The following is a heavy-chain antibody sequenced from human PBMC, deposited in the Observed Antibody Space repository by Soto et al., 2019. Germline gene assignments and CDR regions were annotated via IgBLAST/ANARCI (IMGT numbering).Heavy chain of an antibody. CDR2: MNPNSGNT. V-gene: IGHV1-8*01. J-gene: IGHJ4*02. D-gene: IGHD1-26*01. CDR3: ARGRHIVGATIAGY. Sequence: ASVKVSCKASGYTFTRYDINWVRQATGQGLEWMGWMNPNSGNTGYAQKFQGRVTMTRNTSISTAYMELSSLRSEDTAVYYCARGRHIVGATIAGYWGQGTLVTVSS. CDR1: GYTFTRYD.